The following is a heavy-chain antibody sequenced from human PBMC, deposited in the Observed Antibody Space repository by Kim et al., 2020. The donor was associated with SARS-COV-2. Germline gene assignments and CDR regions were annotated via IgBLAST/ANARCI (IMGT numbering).Heavy chain of an antibody. CDR3: AIGPVGATSYYYYLDV. V-gene: IGHV1-24*01. CDR2: FDLEDGET. D-gene: IGHD1-26*01. Sequence: ASVKVSCKVSGYILTELSMHWVRQAPGKGLEWMGGFDLEDGETIYAQKFQGRGTMTVDTSTDTAYMELSSLRSEDTAVYYCAIGPVGATSYYYYLDVWGKGTTVTVSS. J-gene: IGHJ6*03. CDR1: GYILTELS.